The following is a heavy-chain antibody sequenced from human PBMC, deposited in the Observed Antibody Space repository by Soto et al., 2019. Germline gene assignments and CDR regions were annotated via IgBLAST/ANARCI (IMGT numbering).Heavy chain of an antibody. CDR1: GFTFSSYA. J-gene: IGHJ4*02. V-gene: IGHV3-30-3*01. D-gene: IGHD4-4*01. CDR3: ARDKRNDYIFDY. CDR2: ISYDGSNK. Sequence: GGSLRLSCAASGFTFSSYAMHWVRQAPGKGLEWVAVISYDGSNKYYADSVKGRFTISRDNSKNTLYLQMNSLRAEDTAVYYCARDKRNDYIFDYWGQGTLVTVSS.